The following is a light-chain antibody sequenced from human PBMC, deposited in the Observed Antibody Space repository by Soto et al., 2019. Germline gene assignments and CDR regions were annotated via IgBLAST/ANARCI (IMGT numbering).Light chain of an antibody. J-gene: IGKJ1*01. CDR2: DAS. Sequence: DIQMTQSPSTLSASVGDRVTITCRASQNIDKWLAWYQQKPQKAPKLLIFDASTLESGVPSRFSGSGSGTEFTLTISSLQPDDFGTYYCQQYNTYQGTFGPGTKVEIK. V-gene: IGKV1-5*01. CDR1: QNIDKW. CDR3: QQYNTYQGT.